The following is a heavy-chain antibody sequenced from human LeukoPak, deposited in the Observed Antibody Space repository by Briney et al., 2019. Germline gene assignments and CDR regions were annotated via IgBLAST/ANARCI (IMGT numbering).Heavy chain of an antibody. CDR3: AREMATNNFDY. V-gene: IGHV4-59*01. CDR1: GGSINSYY. D-gene: IGHD5-24*01. CDR2: IYYIGET. Sequence: SETLSLTCKVSGGSINSYYWSWIRQPPGKGLEWVGYIYYIGETNYNPSLKSRVTISVDTSKNQFSLKLSSVTAADTAVYYCAREMATNNFDYWSQGTLVTVSS. J-gene: IGHJ4*02.